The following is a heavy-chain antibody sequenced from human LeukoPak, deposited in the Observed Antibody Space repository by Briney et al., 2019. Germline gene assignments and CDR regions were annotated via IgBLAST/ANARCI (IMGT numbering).Heavy chain of an antibody. CDR3: AKEEITMVRGASIYYFDY. CDR2: ISYDGNNK. Sequence: GGSLRLSCAASGFTFSSYGMHWVRQAPGKGLEWVAVISYDGNNKYYADSVKGRFTISRDNSKNTLYLQMNSLRAEDTAVYYCAKEEITMVRGASIYYFDYWGQGTLVTVSS. J-gene: IGHJ4*02. CDR1: GFTFSSYG. V-gene: IGHV3-30*18. D-gene: IGHD3-10*01.